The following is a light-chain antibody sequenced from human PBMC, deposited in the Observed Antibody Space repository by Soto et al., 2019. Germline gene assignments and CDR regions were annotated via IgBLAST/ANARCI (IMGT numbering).Light chain of an antibody. V-gene: IGLV2-14*01. CDR3: VSYTSSNTRV. CDR1: SSDVGGYKY. J-gene: IGLJ3*02. Sequence: QSALTQPASVSGSPGQSITISCTGTSSDVGGYKYVSWYQHHPGKAPKLMIYEVSNRPSEVSTRFSGSKSGNTASLTISGLQAEDEADYYCVSYTSSNTRVFGEGTKVTVL. CDR2: EVS.